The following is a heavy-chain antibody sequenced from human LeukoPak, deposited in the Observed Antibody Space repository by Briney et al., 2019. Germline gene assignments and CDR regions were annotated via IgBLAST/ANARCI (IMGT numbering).Heavy chain of an antibody. Sequence: GGSLRLSCAASGFTFSSYWMHWVRQAPGKGLVWVSRINGDGSSTGYADSVKGRFTISRDNAKNTLYLQMNRLRVEDTAVYYCARGNYLQTNWGQGTLVTVSS. CDR3: ARGNYLQTN. CDR1: GFTFSSYW. J-gene: IGHJ4*02. CDR2: INGDGSST. D-gene: IGHD5-24*01. V-gene: IGHV3-74*01.